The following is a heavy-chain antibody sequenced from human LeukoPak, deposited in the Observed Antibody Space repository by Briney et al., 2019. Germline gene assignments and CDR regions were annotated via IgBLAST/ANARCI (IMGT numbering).Heavy chain of an antibody. V-gene: IGHV4-39*01. CDR3: ARNLLWFGELLGGFDP. CDR1: GGSISSSTYS. J-gene: IGHJ5*02. D-gene: IGHD3-10*01. CDR2: IYYSGGT. Sequence: SETLSLTCTVSGGSISSSTYSWGWIRQPPGKGLEWIGSIYYSGGTYYNPSLKSRVTISVDTSKNQFSLKLSSVTAADTAVYYCARNLLWFGELLGGFDPWGQGTLVTVSS.